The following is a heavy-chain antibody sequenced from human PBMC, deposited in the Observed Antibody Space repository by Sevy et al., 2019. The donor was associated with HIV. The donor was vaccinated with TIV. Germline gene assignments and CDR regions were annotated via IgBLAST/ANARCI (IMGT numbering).Heavy chain of an antibody. CDR3: ARDQHDYAGNVRTGWFDP. V-gene: IGHV3-30-3*01. Sequence: GGSLRLSYAASGFTFSSYAMHWVRQAPGKGLEWVAVISYDGTNNYYADSVKGRFTISRDNSKKILYVQMNSLRGEDTAVYYCARDQHDYAGNVRTGWFDPWGQGTLVTVSS. J-gene: IGHJ5*02. CDR1: GFTFSSYA. D-gene: IGHD4-17*01. CDR2: ISYDGTNN.